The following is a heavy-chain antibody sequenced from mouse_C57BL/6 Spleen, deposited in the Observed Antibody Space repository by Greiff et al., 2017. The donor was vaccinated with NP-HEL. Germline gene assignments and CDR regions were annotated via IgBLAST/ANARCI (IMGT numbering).Heavy chain of an antibody. CDR1: GYTFTSYW. J-gene: IGHJ1*03. D-gene: IGHD2-3*01. Sequence: QVQLQQPGAELVKPGASVKMSCKASGYTFTSYWITWVKQRPGQGLEWIGDIYPGSGSTNYNEKFKSKATLTVDTSSSTAYMQLSSLTSEDSAVYYCAREDDGYEGKYFDVWGTGTTVTVSS. CDR2: IYPGSGST. V-gene: IGHV1-55*01. CDR3: AREDDGYEGKYFDV.